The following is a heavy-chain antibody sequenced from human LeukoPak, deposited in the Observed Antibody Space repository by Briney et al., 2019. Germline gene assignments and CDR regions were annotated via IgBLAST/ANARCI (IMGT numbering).Heavy chain of an antibody. CDR3: ARTEKGRAYRGYYYYYMDV. CDR1: GASISSQY. V-gene: IGHV4-59*11. Sequence: SETLSLTCTVSGASISSQYWAWIRQSPEKGLEWIGYIDYSGSTNFNPSLKSRVAISTDMSKNQFSLKLNSVTAADTAVYYCARTEKGRAYRGYYYYYMDVWGKGITVTVSS. CDR2: IDYSGST. D-gene: IGHD5-24*01. J-gene: IGHJ6*03.